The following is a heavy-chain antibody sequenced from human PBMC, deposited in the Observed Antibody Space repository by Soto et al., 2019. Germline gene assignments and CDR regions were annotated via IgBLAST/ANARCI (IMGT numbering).Heavy chain of an antibody. CDR2: MNPNTGDT. V-gene: IGHV1-8*01. Sequence: QGQLGQSGAEVKKPGASVKVSCKASGYPFISYDINWLRQATGQGLAWMGWMNPNTGDTGYAQKFQGRVTMTRNTSINTATLESSSLRSEDTAVNFSARVAGYVFDVWGQGTLVTVSS. CDR3: ARVAGYVFDV. J-gene: IGHJ4*02. D-gene: IGHD5-12*01. CDR1: GYPFISYD.